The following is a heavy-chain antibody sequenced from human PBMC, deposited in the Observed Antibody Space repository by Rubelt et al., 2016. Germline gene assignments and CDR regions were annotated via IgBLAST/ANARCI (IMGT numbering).Heavy chain of an antibody. Sequence: QVQLVQSGAEVKKPGASVKVSCKASGYTFTSYGISWVRQAPGQGLEWMGWISAYNGNTNYAQKLQGRVTMTTDTSTRPAYMELRSLRSDDTAVYYCARDGAFPLGSGFEKRSDYWGQGTLVTVSS. CDR3: ARDGAFPLGSGFEKRSDY. CDR2: ISAYNGNT. D-gene: IGHD3-10*01. V-gene: IGHV1-18*01. J-gene: IGHJ4*02. CDR1: GYTFTSYG.